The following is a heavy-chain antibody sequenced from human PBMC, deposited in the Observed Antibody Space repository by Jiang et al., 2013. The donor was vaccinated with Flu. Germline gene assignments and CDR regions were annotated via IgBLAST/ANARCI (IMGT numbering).Heavy chain of an antibody. CDR3: ARREGVAAISDRVIGFDY. CDR1: GGSISSSY. CDR2: FYHNGNT. V-gene: IGHV4-59*12. J-gene: IGHJ4*02. D-gene: IGHD2-15*01. Sequence: GLLKPSETLSLICTVSGGSISSSYWSWIRQPPGKGLEWIGCFYHNGNTNYNPSLKSRVTISVDTSKNQFSLKLSSVTAADTAVYYCARREGVAAISDRVIGFDYWGQGTLVTVSS.